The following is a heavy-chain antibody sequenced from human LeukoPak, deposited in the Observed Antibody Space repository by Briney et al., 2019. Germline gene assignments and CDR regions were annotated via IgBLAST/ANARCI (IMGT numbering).Heavy chain of an antibody. CDR2: IRSKAYGETA. CDR3: TRDRGAYNLYDY. D-gene: IGHD1-1*01. Sequence: GVLRLSCAASGFTFSSYWMSWVRQAPGKGLEWVGFIRSKAYGETADYAASVKGRFTISRDDSKAIAYLQMNSLKTEDTAVYHCTRDRGAYNLYDYWGQGTLVTVSS. V-gene: IGHV3-49*04. J-gene: IGHJ4*02. CDR1: GFTFSSYW.